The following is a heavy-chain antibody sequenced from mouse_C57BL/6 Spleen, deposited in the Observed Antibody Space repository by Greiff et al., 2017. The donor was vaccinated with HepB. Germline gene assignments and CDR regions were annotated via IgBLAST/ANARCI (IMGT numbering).Heavy chain of an antibody. Sequence: EVQLVESEGGLVQPGSSMKLSCTASGFTFSDYYMAWVRQVPEKGLEWVANINYDGSSTYYLDSLKSRFIISRDNAKNILYLQMSSLKSEDTATYYCARAAYDYDGWYFDVWGTGTTVTVSS. D-gene: IGHD2-4*01. J-gene: IGHJ1*03. CDR2: INYDGSST. V-gene: IGHV5-16*01. CDR1: GFTFSDYY. CDR3: ARAAYDYDGWYFDV.